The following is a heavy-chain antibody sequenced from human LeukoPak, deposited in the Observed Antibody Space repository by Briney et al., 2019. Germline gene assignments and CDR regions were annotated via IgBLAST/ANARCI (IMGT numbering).Heavy chain of an antibody. CDR2: IYYSGST. CDR3: ARDYPQGEDAFDI. Sequence: PSQTLSLTCTVSGGSISSGGYYWSWIRQPPGKGLEWIGYIYYSGSTNYNPSLKSRVTISVDTSKNQFSLKLSSVTAADTAVYYCARDYPQGEDAFDIWGQGTMVTVSS. D-gene: IGHD1-26*01. V-gene: IGHV4-61*08. CDR1: GGSISSGGYY. J-gene: IGHJ3*02.